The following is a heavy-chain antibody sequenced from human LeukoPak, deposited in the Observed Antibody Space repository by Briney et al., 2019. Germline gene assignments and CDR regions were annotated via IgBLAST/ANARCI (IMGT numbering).Heavy chain of an antibody. CDR3: ARRNYPYYYFDY. J-gene: IGHJ4*02. D-gene: IGHD1-26*01. CDR2: FYDSGST. Sequence: SETLSLTCTVSGGSINSQFWTWIRQPPGKGLEWIGYFYDSGSTNYNPSLKSRVSISRDTSKNQFSLKLTSVTAADTAVYYCARRNYPYYYFDYWGQGALVTVPS. V-gene: IGHV4-59*11. CDR1: GGSINSQF.